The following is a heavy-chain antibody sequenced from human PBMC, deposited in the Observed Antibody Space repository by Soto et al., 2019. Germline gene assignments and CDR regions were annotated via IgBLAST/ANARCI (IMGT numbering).Heavy chain of an antibody. V-gene: IGHV4-34*01. CDR1: GGSFSGYY. J-gene: IGHJ4*02. Sequence: QVQLQQWGAGLLKPSETLSLTCAVYGGSFSGYYWSWIRQPPGKGLEWIGEINNSGSTNYKPSLKSRVTIAVDTSKNQFSLKLSSVTAADTAVYYCASLDYVDYDAFDYWGQGTLVTVSS. CDR3: ASLDYVDYDAFDY. D-gene: IGHD4-17*01. CDR2: INNSGST.